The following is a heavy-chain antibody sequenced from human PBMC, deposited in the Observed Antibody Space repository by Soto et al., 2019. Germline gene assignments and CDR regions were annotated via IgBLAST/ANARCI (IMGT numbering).Heavy chain of an antibody. CDR1: GFTFSSYW. CDR2: INQDGSET. Sequence: GGSLRLSCAASGFTFSSYWMTWVRQAPGKGLECVANINQDGSETYYVDSVKGRFTISRDNAKSTLCLQMHSLRAEDTAVYYCAKDLPIPVSNYDFWSGYYGSHWYYYYGMDVWGQGTTVTVSS. V-gene: IGHV3-7*03. J-gene: IGHJ6*02. D-gene: IGHD3-3*01. CDR3: AKDLPIPVSNYDFWSGYYGSHWYYYYGMDV.